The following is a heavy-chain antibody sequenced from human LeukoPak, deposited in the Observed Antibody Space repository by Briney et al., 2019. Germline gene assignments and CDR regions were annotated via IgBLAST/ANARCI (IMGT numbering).Heavy chain of an antibody. CDR3: ARQPRAYYDSSGYYSPFDY. V-gene: IGHV5-51*01. Sequence: GESLQISCKGSGYSSTSYWIGWVRQMPGKDLEWMGIIYPGDSDTRYSPSFQGQVTISADKSISTAYLQWSSLKASDTAMCYCARQPRAYYDSSGYYSPFDYWGQGTLVTVSS. CDR2: IYPGDSDT. CDR1: GYSSTSYW. J-gene: IGHJ4*02. D-gene: IGHD3-22*01.